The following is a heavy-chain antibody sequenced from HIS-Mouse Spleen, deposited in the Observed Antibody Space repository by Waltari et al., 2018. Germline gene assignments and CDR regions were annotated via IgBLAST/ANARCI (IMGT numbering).Heavy chain of an antibody. CDR2: IYYSGST. Sequence: QVQLQESGPGLVKPSETLSLTCTVSGGSISSYYWSWIRQSPGKGLEWIGYIYYSGSTNDNPSLKSRVTISVDTSKNQFSLKLSSVTAADTAVYYCARRYSGYDDYWGQGTLVTVSS. CDR1: GGSISSYY. V-gene: IGHV4-59*01. D-gene: IGHD5-12*01. J-gene: IGHJ4*02. CDR3: ARRYSGYDDY.